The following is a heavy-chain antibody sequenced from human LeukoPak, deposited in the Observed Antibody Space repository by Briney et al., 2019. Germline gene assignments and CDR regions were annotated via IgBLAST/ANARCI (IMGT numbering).Heavy chain of an antibody. J-gene: IGHJ4*02. CDR3: ARRPGYDRRLSSLDY. CDR1: GYTFTSYG. V-gene: IGHV1-18*01. D-gene: IGHD5-12*01. CDR2: ISAYNGDT. Sequence: GASVKVSCKASGYTFTSYGISWVRQAPGQGLEWMGWISAYNGDTRYAQKFQGRLTVTTDTSTTTAYMELRSLSSDDTAIYYCARRPGYDRRLSSLDYWGQGTLVIVSS.